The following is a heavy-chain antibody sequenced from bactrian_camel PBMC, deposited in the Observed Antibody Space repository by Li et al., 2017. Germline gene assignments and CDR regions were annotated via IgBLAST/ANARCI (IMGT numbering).Heavy chain of an antibody. D-gene: IGHD2*01. Sequence: HVQLVESGGGSVQAGGSLRLACAASGDSSSNYCMGWFRQAPGKALEWVSSINSGGTSTDYVDSVKGRFTISRDNAKNSLYLQMNALKPEDTAMYYCAAGDLLCKGVHELAHWGQGTQVTVS. CDR2: INSGGTST. J-gene: IGHJ4*01. CDR1: GDSSSNYC. V-gene: IGHV3S1*01. CDR3: AAGDLLCKGVHELAH.